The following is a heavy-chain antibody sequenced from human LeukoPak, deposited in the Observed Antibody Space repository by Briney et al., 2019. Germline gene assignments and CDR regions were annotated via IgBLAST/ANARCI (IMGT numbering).Heavy chain of an antibody. J-gene: IGHJ4*02. Sequence: PAETLSLTCTVSGGSITSSNYYWGWIRQPPGKGLEWIGSISYSGSTYYNPSLKSRVIIYVDRSKNQFSLKLRSGTAADTAVYFCARHGGGWESILFDSWGQGTLVTVSS. CDR2: ISYSGST. D-gene: IGHD1-26*01. CDR1: GGSITSSNYY. CDR3: ARHGGGWESILFDS. V-gene: IGHV4-39*01.